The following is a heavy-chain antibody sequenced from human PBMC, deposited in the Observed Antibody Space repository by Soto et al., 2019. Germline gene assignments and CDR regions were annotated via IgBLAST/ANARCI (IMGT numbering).Heavy chain of an antibody. V-gene: IGHV1-69*01. CDR2: IIPIFGTA. CDR3: TRGGRLRWDKQNSDY. D-gene: IGHD4-17*01. J-gene: IGHJ4*01. CDR1: GGTFSSYA. Sequence: SCKASGGTFSSYAIGWVRQAPGQGLEWMGGIIPIFGTAIYAQKFQGRVTITVDVSTSTAYMELSSLRSEDMAVYYCTRGGRLRWDKQNSDYWGQGTLVTVSS.